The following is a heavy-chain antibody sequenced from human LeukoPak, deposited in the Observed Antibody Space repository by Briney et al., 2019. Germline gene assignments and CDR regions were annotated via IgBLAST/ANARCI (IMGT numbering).Heavy chain of an antibody. CDR1: GFTVSSNY. V-gene: IGHV3-53*01. D-gene: IGHD6-13*01. CDR2: IYSGGST. CDR3: ARDLYSSSWYWNGMDV. J-gene: IGHJ6*02. Sequence: GGSLRLSCAASGFTVSSNYMSWVRQAPGKGLEWVSIIYSGGSTYYADSVKGRFTISRDNSKNTLYLQMNNLRAEDTAVYYCARDLYSSSWYWNGMDVWGQGTTVTVSS.